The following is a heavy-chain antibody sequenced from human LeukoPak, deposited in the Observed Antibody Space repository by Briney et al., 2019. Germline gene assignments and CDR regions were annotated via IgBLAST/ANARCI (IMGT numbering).Heavy chain of an antibody. V-gene: IGHV3-7*04. CDR1: GFTFSGYW. Sequence: GGSLRLSCAASGFTFSGYWMSWVRQAPGKGLEWVANIKPDVSDKYYVDSVKARFTMSRENAKSSLYLHVNSLRAEDTAVYYCARDRIQLWSHDYWGQGTLVTVSS. CDR2: IKPDVSDK. D-gene: IGHD5-18*01. CDR3: ARDRIQLWSHDY. J-gene: IGHJ4*02.